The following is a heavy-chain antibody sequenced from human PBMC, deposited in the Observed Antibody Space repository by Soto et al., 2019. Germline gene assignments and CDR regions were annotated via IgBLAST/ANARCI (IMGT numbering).Heavy chain of an antibody. V-gene: IGHV4-31*03. CDR1: GGSISSGGYY. CDR2: IYYSGST. Sequence: QVQLQESGPGLVKHSQTLSLTCTVSGGSISSGGYYWSWIRQHPGKGLEWIGYIYYSGSTYYNPSLKSRVTISVDTSKNQFSLKLSSVTAADTAVYYCARASRVTVVRGVISGVFAFDIWGQGTMVTVSS. J-gene: IGHJ3*02. CDR3: ARASRVTVVRGVISGVFAFDI. D-gene: IGHD3-10*01.